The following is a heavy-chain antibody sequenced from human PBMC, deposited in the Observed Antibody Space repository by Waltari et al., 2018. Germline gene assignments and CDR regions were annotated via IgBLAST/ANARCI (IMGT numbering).Heavy chain of an antibody. V-gene: IGHV3-48*01. D-gene: IGHD2-15*01. J-gene: IGHJ1*01. Sequence: EVQLVESGGGLVQPGGSLRLSCAASGFTFSSYSMNWVRQAPGKGLEWVSYISSSSSTIYYADSVKGRFTISRDNAKNSLYLQMNSLRAEDTAVYYCAKDGRFQWSNPSEYFQHWGQGTLVTVSS. CDR3: AKDGRFQWSNPSEYFQH. CDR1: GFTFSSYS. CDR2: ISSSSSTI.